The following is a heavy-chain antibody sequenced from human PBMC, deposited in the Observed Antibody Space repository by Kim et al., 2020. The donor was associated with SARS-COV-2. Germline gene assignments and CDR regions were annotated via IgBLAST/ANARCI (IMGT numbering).Heavy chain of an antibody. Sequence: YAQKLQSRVTMTTDTSTSTAYMELRSLRSDDTAVYYCARDSSGGRGRFDPWGQGTLVTVSS. CDR3: ARDSSGGRGRFDP. V-gene: IGHV1-18*01. J-gene: IGHJ5*02. D-gene: IGHD6-19*01.